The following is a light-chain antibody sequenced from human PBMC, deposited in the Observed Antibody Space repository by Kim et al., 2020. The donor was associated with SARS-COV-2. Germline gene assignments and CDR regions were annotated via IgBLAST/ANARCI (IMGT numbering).Light chain of an antibody. V-gene: IGKV1-16*01. J-gene: IGKJ4*01. CDR3: QQFDTYPFT. Sequence: ASVGDKVTISCPASQDIRNHVAWFQQKPGTAPRSLIYGASSLHIGVPSRFGGSGYGTEFILTIDSLQPEDFATYYCQQFDTYPFTFGGGTKVDIK. CDR1: QDIRNH. CDR2: GAS.